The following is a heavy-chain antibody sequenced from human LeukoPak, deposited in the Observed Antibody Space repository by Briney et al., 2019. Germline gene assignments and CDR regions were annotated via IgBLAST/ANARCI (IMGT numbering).Heavy chain of an antibody. J-gene: IGHJ4*02. D-gene: IGHD3-16*02. CDR2: IRYDGSNK. CDR1: GFTFSSYG. CDR3: ARNSQYDYIWGSYREYFDY. V-gene: IGHV3-30*02. Sequence: GGSLRLSCAASGFTFSSYGMHWVRQAPGKGLEWVAFIRYDGSNKYYADSVKGRFTISRDNSKNTLYLQMNSLRAEDTAVYYCARNSQYDYIWGSYREYFDYWGQGTLVTVSS.